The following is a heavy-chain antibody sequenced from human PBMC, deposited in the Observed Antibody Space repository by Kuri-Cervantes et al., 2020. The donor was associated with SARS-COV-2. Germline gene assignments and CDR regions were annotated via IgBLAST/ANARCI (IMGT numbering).Heavy chain of an antibody. CDR2: INHSGST. J-gene: IGHJ6*02. CDR3: ARGLRYCSGGSCPSGGYYYYGMDV. V-gene: IGHV4-34*01. CDR1: GGSFSGYY. D-gene: IGHD2-15*01. Sequence: GSLRLSCAVYGGSFSGYYWSWIRQPPGKGLEWIGEINHSGSTNYNPSLKSRVTIPVDTSKNQFSLKLSSVTAADTAVYYCARGLRYCSGGSCPSGGYYYYGMDVWGQGTTVTVSS.